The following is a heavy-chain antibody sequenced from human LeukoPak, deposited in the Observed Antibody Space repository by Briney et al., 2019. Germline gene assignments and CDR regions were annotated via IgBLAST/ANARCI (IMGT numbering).Heavy chain of an antibody. D-gene: IGHD5-18*01. Sequence: GGSLRLSCAASGFTFSSYGMHWARQAPGKGLEWVANIKPDGGEKYYVDSVKGRFTISRDNAKNSLYLQMNSLRAEDTAVYYCARDKAMVTGWGQGTLVTVSS. CDR3: ARDKAMVTG. CDR1: GFTFSSYG. J-gene: IGHJ4*02. CDR2: IKPDGGEK. V-gene: IGHV3-7*01.